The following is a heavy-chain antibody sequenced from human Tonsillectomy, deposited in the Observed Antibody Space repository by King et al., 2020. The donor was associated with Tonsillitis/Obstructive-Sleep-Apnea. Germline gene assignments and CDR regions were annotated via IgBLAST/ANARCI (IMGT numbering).Heavy chain of an antibody. Sequence: VQLQQWGAGLLKPSETLSLTCAVYGGSFSGYYWSWIRQPPGKGLEWIGEIDHTGSTNYNPSLKSRVTMSAETSKTQFSLKLSSVTAADTAVYYCAREITTDAFDIWGQGTMVTVSS. V-gene: IGHV4-34*01. D-gene: IGHD3-3*01. CDR1: GGSFSGYY. J-gene: IGHJ3*02. CDR3: AREITTDAFDI. CDR2: IDHTGST.